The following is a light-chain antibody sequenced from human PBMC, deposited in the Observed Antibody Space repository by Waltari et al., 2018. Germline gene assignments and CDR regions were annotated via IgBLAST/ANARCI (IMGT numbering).Light chain of an antibody. V-gene: IGLV4-69*01. CDR1: SGHSSNV. J-gene: IGLJ3*02. Sequence: QLVLTQSPSASASLGASVRLTCTLSSGHSSNVIAWLQQQPQKGPRYLMKVNNDGSHSKGGGIPDRFSGSSSGAERYLTISSLQSEDEADYYCQTGGHGTWVFGGGTRLTVL. CDR2: VNNDGSH. CDR3: QTGGHGTWV.